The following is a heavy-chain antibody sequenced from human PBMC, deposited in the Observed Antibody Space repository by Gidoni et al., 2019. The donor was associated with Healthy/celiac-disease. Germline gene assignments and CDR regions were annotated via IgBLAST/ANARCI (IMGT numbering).Heavy chain of an antibody. CDR3: ARLGGPSRGAFDI. J-gene: IGHJ3*02. CDR2: ISSSSSYI. Sequence: EVPLVESGGGRVKPGGSLRLSCAASDMTFSSNSMNLFRQAHGKVLEWVSSISSSSSYIYYADSVKGRFTISRDTAKNSLYLQMNSLRAEDTAVYYCARLGGPSRGAFDIWGQGTMVTVSS. CDR1: DMTFSSNS. V-gene: IGHV3-21*01. D-gene: IGHD2-15*01.